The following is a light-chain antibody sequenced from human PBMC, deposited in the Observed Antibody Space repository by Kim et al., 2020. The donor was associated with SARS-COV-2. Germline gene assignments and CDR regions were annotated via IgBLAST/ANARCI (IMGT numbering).Light chain of an antibody. V-gene: IGLV2-11*01. Sequence: QSVTISCTGTSSDVGVYNCVSLYQQHPGKAPKLMIYDVSKRPSGVTDRFSGSKSGNTASLTISGLQAEDEADYYCCSYAGSYTYVFGTGTRSPS. CDR3: CSYAGSYTYV. J-gene: IGLJ1*01. CDR2: DVS. CDR1: SSDVGVYNC.